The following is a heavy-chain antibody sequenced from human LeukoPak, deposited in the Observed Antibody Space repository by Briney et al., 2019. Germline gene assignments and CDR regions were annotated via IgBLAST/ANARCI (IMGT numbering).Heavy chain of an antibody. CDR2: IYASGGA. CDR1: GFDVNDNS. CDR3: VRRHDY. V-gene: IGHV3-53*01. J-gene: IGHJ4*02. Sequence: GGSLRLSCVASGFDVNDNSMIWVRQAPGQGLEWISIIYASGGAYHAESVKGRFSAFRDTSKNTIFLQMNDLRAGDTAMYYCVRRHDYWGQGTLVTVSS.